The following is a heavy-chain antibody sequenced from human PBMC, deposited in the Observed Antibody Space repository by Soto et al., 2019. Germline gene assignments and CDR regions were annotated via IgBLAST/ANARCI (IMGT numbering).Heavy chain of an antibody. D-gene: IGHD3-22*01. CDR3: ARSAAVIVGYAFET. V-gene: IGHV3-66*01. CDR2: VYTNGNT. J-gene: IGHJ3*02. Sequence: EVQVMESGGDLVQPGGSLRLSCEAAGFTVSRNYMSWVRQAPGKGLECVSVVYTNGNTYFADSVKGRFTVSRDNSRNTLYLQMNSLRVEDTAVYFCARSAAVIVGYAFETWGPGTMVTLSS. CDR1: GFTVSRNY.